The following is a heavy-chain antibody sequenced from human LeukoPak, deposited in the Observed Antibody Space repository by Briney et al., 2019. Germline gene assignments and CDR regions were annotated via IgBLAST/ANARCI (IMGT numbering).Heavy chain of an antibody. D-gene: IGHD2-2*02. V-gene: IGHV3-48*02. CDR3: ARDPPQEYQLLYFYYFGLDV. J-gene: IGHJ6*02. CDR2: VSSSSSTI. CDR1: GFTFNNYS. Sequence: GGSLRLSCAASGFTFNNYSMNWVRQAPGEGLEWLSYVSSSSSTIYYADSVKGRFTISRDNAKNSLFLQMNSLRDEDTAVYYCARDPPQEYQLLYFYYFGLDVWGQGTTVTVSS.